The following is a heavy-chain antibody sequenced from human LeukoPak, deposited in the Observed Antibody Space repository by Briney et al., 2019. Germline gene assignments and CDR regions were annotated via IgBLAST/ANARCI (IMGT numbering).Heavy chain of an antibody. Sequence: GGSLRLSRAASGFTFSSYAMSWVRQAPGKGLEWVSSVTGNGGSTSYADSVKGLFTISRDNSKNTLYLQMNSLRAEDTAVYYCAKEVKVLPPAMPYFDSWGQGTLVTVSS. CDR2: VTGNGGST. CDR1: GFTFSSYA. V-gene: IGHV3-23*01. J-gene: IGHJ4*02. CDR3: AKEVKVLPPAMPYFDS. D-gene: IGHD2-2*01.